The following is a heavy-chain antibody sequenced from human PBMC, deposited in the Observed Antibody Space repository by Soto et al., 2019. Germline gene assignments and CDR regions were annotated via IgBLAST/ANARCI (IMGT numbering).Heavy chain of an antibody. CDR3: ARDKRDLRFLEWSYYFDY. J-gene: IGHJ4*02. V-gene: IGHV3-30-3*01. D-gene: IGHD3-3*01. Sequence: QVQLVESGGGVVQPGRSLRLSCAASGFTFSSYAMHWVRQAPGTGLEWVAVISYDGSNKYYAESVKGRFTISGDNSKNTLYLQMNSLRAEDTAVYYCARDKRDLRFLEWSYYFDYWGQGTLVTVSS. CDR1: GFTFSSYA. CDR2: ISYDGSNK.